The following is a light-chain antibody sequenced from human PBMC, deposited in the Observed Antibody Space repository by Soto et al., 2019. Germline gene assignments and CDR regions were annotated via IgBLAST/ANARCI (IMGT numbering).Light chain of an antibody. Sequence: DIQMTQSPSSLSASVGDRVTITCRASETISKYLNWYQQKPGKAPDLLIYAASNLLSGVPSRFSGSASGTEFTLTINSLEPEDFATYYCQQSHRAPFTFGPGTKVDI. CDR3: QQSHRAPFT. CDR2: AAS. J-gene: IGKJ3*01. CDR1: ETISKY. V-gene: IGKV1-39*01.